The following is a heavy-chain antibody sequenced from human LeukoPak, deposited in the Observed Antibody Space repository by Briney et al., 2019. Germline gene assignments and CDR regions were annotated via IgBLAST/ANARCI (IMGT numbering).Heavy chain of an antibody. CDR2: IFYDGSLK. J-gene: IGHJ4*02. CDR1: GFTFTTYG. CDR3: ARDRVPDSSSWLYDY. D-gene: IGHD6-13*01. V-gene: IGHV3-30*03. Sequence: PGGSLRLSCAASGFTFTTYGMHWVRQAPGKGLQWVAFIFYDGSLKYYGDSVKGRFSISRDNSKNTVSLQMNSLRAEDTAVYYCARDRVPDSSSWLYDYWGQGTLVTVSS.